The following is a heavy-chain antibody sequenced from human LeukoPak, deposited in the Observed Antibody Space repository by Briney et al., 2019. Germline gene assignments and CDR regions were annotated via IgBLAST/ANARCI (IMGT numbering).Heavy chain of an antibody. V-gene: IGHV4-4*02. CDR2: IYHSGST. D-gene: IGHD6-6*01. CDR1: GGSISSSNW. Sequence: TSSETLSLTCAVSGGSISSSNWWSWVRQPPGKGLEWIGEIYHSGSTNYNPSLKSRVTISVDTSKNQFSLKLSSVTAADTAVYYCARVDPDSSSTLEVFDYWGQGTLVTVSS. CDR3: ARVDPDSSSTLEVFDY. J-gene: IGHJ4*02.